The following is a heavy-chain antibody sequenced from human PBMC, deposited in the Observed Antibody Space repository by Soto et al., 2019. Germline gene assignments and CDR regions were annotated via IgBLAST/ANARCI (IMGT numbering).Heavy chain of an antibody. J-gene: IGHJ4*02. CDR2: ISYDGSNK. V-gene: IGHV3-30-3*01. D-gene: IGHD1-26*01. CDR1: GFTFSSYA. CDR3: ARAHPGGGSYGGDY. Sequence: PGGSLRLSCAASGFTFSSYAMHWVRQAPGKGLEWVAVISYDGSNKYYADSVKGRFTISRDNSKNTLYLQMNSLRAEDTAVYYCARAHPGGGSYGGDYWGQGTLVTVSS.